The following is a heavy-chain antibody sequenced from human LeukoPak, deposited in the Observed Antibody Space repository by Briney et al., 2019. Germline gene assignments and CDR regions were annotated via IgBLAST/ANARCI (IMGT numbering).Heavy chain of an antibody. CDR1: GGSISSYY. Sequence: PSETLSLTCTVSGGSISSYYWSWIRQPPGKGLEWIGYIYYSGSTNYNPSLKSRVTISVDTSKNQLSLRLSFVTAADTAVYYCARSFRGSDGDFDYWGQGTQVTVSS. CDR2: IYYSGST. J-gene: IGHJ4*02. V-gene: IGHV4-59*08. D-gene: IGHD5-12*01. CDR3: ARSFRGSDGDFDY.